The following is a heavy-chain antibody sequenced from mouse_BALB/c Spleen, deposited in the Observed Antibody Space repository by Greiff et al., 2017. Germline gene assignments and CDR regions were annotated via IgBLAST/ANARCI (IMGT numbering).Heavy chain of an antibody. CDR2: IDPFNGGT. CDR1: GYSFTGYN. D-gene: IGHD4-1*01. V-gene: IGHV1S135*01. CDR3: ARWTGPYYFDY. J-gene: IGHJ2*01. Sequence: VHVKQSGPELEKPGASVKISCKASGYSFTGYNMNWVKQSNGKSLEWIGYIDPFNGGTSYNQKFKGKATLTVDKSSSTAYMHLSSLTSEDSAVYYCARWTGPYYFDYWGQGTTLTVSS.